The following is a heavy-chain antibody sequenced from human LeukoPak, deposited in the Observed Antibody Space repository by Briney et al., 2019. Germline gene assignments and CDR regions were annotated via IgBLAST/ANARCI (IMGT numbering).Heavy chain of an antibody. Sequence: VASVKVSCKAPGYTLTSYYMRWVRQAPGQGLEWMGIINPSGGSTSYAQKFQGRVTMTRDTSTSTVYMELSSLRSEDTAVYYCARDGRDSSGYPTEYYYYYMDVWGKGTTVTISS. D-gene: IGHD3-22*01. J-gene: IGHJ6*03. CDR3: ARDGRDSSGYPTEYYYYYMDV. V-gene: IGHV1-46*01. CDR2: INPSGGST. CDR1: GYTLTSYY.